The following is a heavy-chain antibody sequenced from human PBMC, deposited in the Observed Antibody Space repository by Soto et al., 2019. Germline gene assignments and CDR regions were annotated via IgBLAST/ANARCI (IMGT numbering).Heavy chain of an antibody. D-gene: IGHD3-3*01. CDR1: LDTYRDYS. CDR3: ARDRGVYYDFWSGYIRQPQFDP. J-gene: IGHJ5*02. Sequence: SGYASCPASLDTYRDYSLHSPRQDPPEGHASVGWINPNSGGTNYAQKLQGRVTMTTDTSTSTAHMELRSLRSDDTAVYYCARDRGVYYDFWSGYIRQPQFDPWGQGSLVRISS. CDR2: INPNSGGT. V-gene: IGHV1-2*02.